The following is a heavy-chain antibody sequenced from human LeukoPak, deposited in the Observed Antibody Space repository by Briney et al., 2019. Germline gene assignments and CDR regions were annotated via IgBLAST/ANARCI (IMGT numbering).Heavy chain of an antibody. D-gene: IGHD1/OR15-1a*01. J-gene: IGHJ4*02. Sequence: GGSLRLACAASGFTFSSYWMHWVRQAPGKGLVWVSRINDDGSSTTYADSVKGRFTISRDNAKNTLHLQMNSLRAEDTAVYYCARVDWNIDSWGQGTLVTVSS. CDR1: GFTFSSYW. V-gene: IGHV3-74*01. CDR2: INDDGSST. CDR3: ARVDWNIDS.